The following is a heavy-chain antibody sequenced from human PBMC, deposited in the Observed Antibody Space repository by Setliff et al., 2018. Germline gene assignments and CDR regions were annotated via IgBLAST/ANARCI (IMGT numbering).Heavy chain of an antibody. CDR2: SRDKANGYTI. CDR1: GFTFSDHH. CDR3: STRTVAARSLDT. V-gene: IGHV3-72*01. J-gene: IGHJ5*02. D-gene: IGHD6-13*01. Sequence: GGSLRLSCAASGFTFSDHHMDWVRQAPGKGLEWVGRSRDKANGYTIAYAASVKGRFTISRDHSKNSVYLVMNSLKTEDTAVYYCSTRTVAARSLDTWGQGTLVTVSS.